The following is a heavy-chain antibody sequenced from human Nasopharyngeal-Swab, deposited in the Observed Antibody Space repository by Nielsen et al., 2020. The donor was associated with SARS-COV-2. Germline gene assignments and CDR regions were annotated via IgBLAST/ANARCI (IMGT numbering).Heavy chain of an antibody. CDR3: ARGTTSSSALGY. V-gene: IGHV3-21*01. CDR2: ISSSSSYI. CDR1: GFTFSSYS. J-gene: IGHJ4*02. D-gene: IGHD6-6*01. Sequence: GGPRRLAWAAAGFTFSSYSMNWVRQAPGKGLEWVSSISSSSSYIYYADSVKGRFTISRDNAKNSLYLQMNSLRAEDTAVYYCARGTTSSSALGYWGQGTLVTVSS.